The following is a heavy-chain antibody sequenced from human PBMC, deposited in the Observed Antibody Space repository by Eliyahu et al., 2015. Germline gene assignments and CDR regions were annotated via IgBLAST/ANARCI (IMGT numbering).Heavy chain of an antibody. Sequence: QVQLQQWGAGLLKPSETLSLTCAVYGGSFSGYYWSWIRQPPGKGLEWIGEINHSGSTNYNPSLKSRVTISVDTSKNQFSLKLSSVTAADTAVYYCARWGYYSNYPQPEPYNWFDPWGQGTLVTVSS. V-gene: IGHV4-34*01. CDR2: INHSGST. J-gene: IGHJ5*02. D-gene: IGHD4-11*01. CDR1: GGSFSGYY. CDR3: ARWGYYSNYPQPEPYNWFDP.